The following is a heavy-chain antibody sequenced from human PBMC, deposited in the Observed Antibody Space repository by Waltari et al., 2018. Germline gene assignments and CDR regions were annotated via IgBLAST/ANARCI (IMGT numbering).Heavy chain of an antibody. J-gene: IGHJ5*02. Sequence: QVQLVQSGAAVKKPGSSVKVSCKASGGTFSSYAISWVRQAPGQGLEWMGGIIPIFGTANYAQKFQGRVTITADKSTSTAYMELSSLRSEDTAVYYCARGGRRCSSTSCYGSNWFDPWGQGTLVTVSS. CDR1: GGTFSSYA. D-gene: IGHD2-2*01. V-gene: IGHV1-69*14. CDR3: ARGGRRCSSTSCYGSNWFDP. CDR2: IIPIFGTA.